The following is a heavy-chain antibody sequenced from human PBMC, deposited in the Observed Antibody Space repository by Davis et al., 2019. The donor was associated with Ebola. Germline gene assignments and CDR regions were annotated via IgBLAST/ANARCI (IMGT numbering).Heavy chain of an antibody. Sequence: LTFSRDTSKNTLYLQMDSLRSDDTAVYYCARGITMIVVSTYVDYWGQGTLVTVSS. CDR3: ARGITMIVVSTYVDY. J-gene: IGHJ4*02. V-gene: IGHV3-30*01. D-gene: IGHD3-22*01.